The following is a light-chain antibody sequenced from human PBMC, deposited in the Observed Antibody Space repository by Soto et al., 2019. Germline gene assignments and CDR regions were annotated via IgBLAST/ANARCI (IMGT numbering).Light chain of an antibody. CDR3: CSYSGSRLI. CDR2: DVA. J-gene: IGLJ2*01. Sequence: QSALTQPPSVSGSPGQSVTISCTGTSRDIGGYNHVSWYQQHPGKAPKLIVYDVAKRPSGVPDRFSGSKSGNTASLTISGLLPEDEADYPCCSYSGSRLIFGGGTKVTVL. CDR1: SRDIGGYNH. V-gene: IGLV2-11*01.